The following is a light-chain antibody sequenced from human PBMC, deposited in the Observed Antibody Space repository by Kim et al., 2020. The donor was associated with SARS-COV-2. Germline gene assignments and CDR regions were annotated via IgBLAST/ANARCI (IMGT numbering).Light chain of an antibody. Sequence: EIVLTQSPGTLSLSPGERATLSCRASQSVSSSYLAWYQQKPGQAPRLLIYGASSRATGIPDRFSGSGSGTDFTLTISRLEPEDFAVYYCQQYGSSPGTFVQRTKVDI. CDR3: QQYGSSPGT. CDR2: GAS. V-gene: IGKV3-20*01. J-gene: IGKJ1*01. CDR1: QSVSSSY.